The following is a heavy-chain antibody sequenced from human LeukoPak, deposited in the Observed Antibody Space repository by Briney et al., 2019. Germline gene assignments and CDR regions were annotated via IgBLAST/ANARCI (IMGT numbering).Heavy chain of an antibody. J-gene: IGHJ4*02. V-gene: IGHV3-15*01. CDR3: TANSFVVLSTGRGDF. CDR2: IKRKTDGGTT. Sequence: PGGSLRLSCAASGFTFRNSRMIWVRQAPGKGLEWVGRIKRKTDGGTTDYTAPVKCRSTFSRDDSKTTMYLQMNSLKTEDTAVYCCTANSFVVLSTGRGDFWGPGTLVTVSS. D-gene: IGHD2-8*02. CDR1: GFTFRNSR.